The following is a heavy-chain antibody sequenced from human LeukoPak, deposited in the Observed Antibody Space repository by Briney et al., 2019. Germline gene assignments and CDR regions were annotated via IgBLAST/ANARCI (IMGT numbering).Heavy chain of an antibody. D-gene: IGHD1-26*01. CDR1: GFTFSSYW. J-gene: IGHJ4*02. Sequence: GGSLRLSCAASGFTFSSYWMSWVRQAPGKGLEWVANIKQDGSEKYYVDSVKGRFTISRDNAKNSLYLQMNSLRAEDTAVYYCARDRQWELLSPYYFDYWGQGTLVTVSS. CDR3: ARDRQWELLSPYYFDY. CDR2: IKQDGSEK. V-gene: IGHV3-7*01.